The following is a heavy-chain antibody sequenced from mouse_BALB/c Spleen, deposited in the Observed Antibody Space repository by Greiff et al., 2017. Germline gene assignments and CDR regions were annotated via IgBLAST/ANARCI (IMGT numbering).Heavy chain of an antibody. Sequence: QVQLKESGPGLVQPSQSLSITCTVSGFSLTSYGVHWVRQSPGKGLEWLGVIWSGGSTDYNAAFISRLSISKDNSKSQVFFKMNSLQADDTAIYYCARNGGGYYFAYWGQGTLVTVSA. CDR2: IWSGGST. V-gene: IGHV2-4-1*01. CDR3: ARNGGGYYFAY. CDR1: GFSLTSYG. D-gene: IGHD2-3*01. J-gene: IGHJ3*01.